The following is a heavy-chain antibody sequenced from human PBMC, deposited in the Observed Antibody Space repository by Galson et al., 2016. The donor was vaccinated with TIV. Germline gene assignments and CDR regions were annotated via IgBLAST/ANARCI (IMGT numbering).Heavy chain of an antibody. CDR2: IFPGDSDT. V-gene: IGHV5-51*01. CDR1: GYSFTNHW. D-gene: IGHD3-3*01. CDR3: ARHFWSGRPLGYYYVIDV. Sequence: QSGAEVKKPGESLKISCKGSGYSFTNHWIVWVRQMPGKGLEWMGIIFPGDSDTRYSPSFQGQVIISVDRSINTAYLQWSSLKASDPAMYYCARHFWSGRPLGYYYVIDVWCQGTTVSVSS. J-gene: IGHJ6*02.